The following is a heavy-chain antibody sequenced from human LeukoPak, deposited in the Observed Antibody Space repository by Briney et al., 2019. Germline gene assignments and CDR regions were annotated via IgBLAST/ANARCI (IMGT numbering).Heavy chain of an antibody. CDR1: GFTFSTYS. CDR3: ARDHGSGSFDY. V-gene: IGHV3-30-3*01. Sequence: PGGSLRLSCARSGFTFSTYSVHWVRQAPGKGLEWVAVISYDGSNIYYADSVKGRFTISRDNAKNSLYLQMNSLRAEDTALYHCARDHGSGSFDYWGQGTLVTVSP. D-gene: IGHD3-10*01. J-gene: IGHJ4*02. CDR2: ISYDGSNI.